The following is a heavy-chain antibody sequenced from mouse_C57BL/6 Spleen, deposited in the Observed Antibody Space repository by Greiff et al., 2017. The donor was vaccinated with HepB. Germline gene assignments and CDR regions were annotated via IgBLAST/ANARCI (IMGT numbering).Heavy chain of an antibody. CDR1: GYTFTSYW. V-gene: IGHV1-50*01. Sequence: QVQLQQPGAELVKPGASVKLSCKASGYTFTSYWMQWVKQRPGQGLEWIGEIDPSDSYTNYNQKFKGKATLTVDTSSSTAYMQLSSLTSEDSAVYYCARGGNSRGFAYWGQGTLVTVSA. D-gene: IGHD2-1*01. CDR2: IDPSDSYT. CDR3: ARGGNSRGFAY. J-gene: IGHJ3*01.